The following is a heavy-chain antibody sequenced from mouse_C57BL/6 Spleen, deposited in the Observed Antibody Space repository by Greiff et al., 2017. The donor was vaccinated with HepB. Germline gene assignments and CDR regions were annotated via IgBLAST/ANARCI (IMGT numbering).Heavy chain of an antibody. CDR1: GFNIKDDY. Sequence: EVQLQESGAELVRPGASVKLSCTASGFNIKDDYMHWVKQRPEQGLEWIGWIDPENGDTEYASKFQGKATITADTSSNTAYLQLSSLTSEDTAVYYCTTRGSFFAYWGQGTLVTVSA. CDR2: IDPENGDT. CDR3: TTRGSFFAY. J-gene: IGHJ3*01. V-gene: IGHV14-4*01. D-gene: IGHD1-1*01.